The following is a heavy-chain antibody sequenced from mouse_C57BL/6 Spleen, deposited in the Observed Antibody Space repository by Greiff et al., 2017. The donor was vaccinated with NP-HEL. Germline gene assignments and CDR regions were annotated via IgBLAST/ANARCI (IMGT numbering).Heavy chain of an antibody. Sequence: VHVKQSGPELVKPGASVKISCKASGYSFTGYYMNWVKQSPEKSLEWIGEINPSTGGTTYNQKFKAKATLTVDKSSSTAYMQLKSLTSEDSAVYYCARPSITTVVDYYAMDYWGQGTSVTVSS. D-gene: IGHD1-1*01. J-gene: IGHJ4*01. CDR2: INPSTGGT. V-gene: IGHV1-42*01. CDR3: ARPSITTVVDYYAMDY. CDR1: GYSFTGYY.